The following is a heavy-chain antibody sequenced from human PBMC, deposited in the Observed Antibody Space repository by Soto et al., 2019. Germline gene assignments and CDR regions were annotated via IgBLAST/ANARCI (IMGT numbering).Heavy chain of an antibody. V-gene: IGHV1-46*01. Sequence: ASVKVSCKASGYTFTSYYMHWVRQAPGQGLEWMGIINPSGGSTSYEQKFQGRVTMTRDTSTSTVYMELSSLRSEDTAVYYCARVGGIAVAADYYYYGMDVWGQGTTVTVFS. J-gene: IGHJ6*02. CDR3: ARVGGIAVAADYYYYGMDV. CDR1: GYTFTSYY. D-gene: IGHD6-19*01. CDR2: INPSGGST.